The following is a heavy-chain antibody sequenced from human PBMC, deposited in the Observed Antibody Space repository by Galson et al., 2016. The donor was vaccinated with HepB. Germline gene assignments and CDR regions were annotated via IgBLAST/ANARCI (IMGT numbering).Heavy chain of an antibody. CDR1: GFSFNSYG. CDR2: IYSDGSNK. Sequence: SLRLSCAASGFSFNSYGMNWVRQAPGKGLEWVAFIYSDGSNKYYGDSVKGRFTISSDNSKNTLYLHMNSLRAEDTAVYYCAKGLIGGAPYAESWGQGTLVTVAS. J-gene: IGHJ5*02. V-gene: IGHV3-33*06. CDR3: AKGLIGGAPYAES. D-gene: IGHD1-26*01.